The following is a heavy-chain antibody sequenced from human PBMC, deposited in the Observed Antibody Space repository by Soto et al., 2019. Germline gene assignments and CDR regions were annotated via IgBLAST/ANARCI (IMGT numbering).Heavy chain of an antibody. CDR2: ISSSGSTI. CDR3: ARVGVVTSLLMDSFDY. CDR1: GFTFSDYY. Sequence: GGSLRLSCASSGFTFSDYYMSWIRQAPGKGLEWVSYISSSGSTIYYADSVKGRFTISRDNAKNSLYLQMNSLRAEDTAVYYCARVGVVTSLLMDSFDYWGQGTLVTVSS. D-gene: IGHD2-21*02. J-gene: IGHJ4*02. V-gene: IGHV3-11*01.